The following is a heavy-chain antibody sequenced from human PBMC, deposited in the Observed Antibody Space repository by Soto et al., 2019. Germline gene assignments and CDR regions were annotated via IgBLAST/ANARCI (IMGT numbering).Heavy chain of an antibody. Sequence: ASVKVSCKASGYTFTSYGISWVRQAPGQGLEWMGWISAYNGNTNYAQKLQGRVTMTTDTSTSTAYMELRSLRSDDTAVYYCARVNYSGSYRIYDLFAPWGQGTLVTVSS. CDR1: GYTFTSYG. D-gene: IGHD1-26*01. J-gene: IGHJ5*02. CDR3: ARVNYSGSYRIYDLFAP. CDR2: ISAYNGNT. V-gene: IGHV1-18*01.